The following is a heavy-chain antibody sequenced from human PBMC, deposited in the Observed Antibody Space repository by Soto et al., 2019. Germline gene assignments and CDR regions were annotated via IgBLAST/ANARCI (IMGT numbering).Heavy chain of an antibody. CDR3: ARDFCPVPTCYDL. V-gene: IGHV3-30*03. D-gene: IGHD2-2*01. Sequence: GGSLRLSCAASGFTFSSYGMHWVRQAPGRGLEWVAFISHDGSNKYYIDPVKGRFTISRDQSKNTLYLQMNSLRAEDTAVYYCARDFCPVPTCYDLWGQGVLVTVSS. CDR1: GFTFSSYG. J-gene: IGHJ4*02. CDR2: ISHDGSNK.